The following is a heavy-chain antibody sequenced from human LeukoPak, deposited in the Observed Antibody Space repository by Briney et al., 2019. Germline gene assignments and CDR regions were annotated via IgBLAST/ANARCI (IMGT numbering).Heavy chain of an antibody. CDR2: IRYDGSNK. Sequence: GGSLRLSCAASGFSFSNFGMHWFRQAPGKGLEWVTFIRYDGSNKFYVDSVKGRFTISRDNSKNTVYLQMNSLKIEDTAVYYCARDWDGGYFDYWGQGTLVTVSS. J-gene: IGHJ4*02. V-gene: IGHV3-30*02. CDR1: GFSFSNFG. CDR3: ARDWDGGYFDY. D-gene: IGHD3-16*01.